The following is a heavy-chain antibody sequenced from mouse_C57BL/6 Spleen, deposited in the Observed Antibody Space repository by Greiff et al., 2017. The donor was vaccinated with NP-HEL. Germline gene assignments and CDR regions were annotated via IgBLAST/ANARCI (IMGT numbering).Heavy chain of an antibody. V-gene: IGHV5-6*01. CDR3: ARGGITTLVAREGAMDY. D-gene: IGHD1-1*01. Sequence: EVQVVESGGDLVKPGGSLKLSCAASGFTFSSYGMSWVRQTPDKRLEWVATISSGGSYTYDPDSVKGRFTISRDNAKNTVYLQMSSLKSEDTAMYYCARGGITTLVAREGAMDYWGQGTSVTVSS. J-gene: IGHJ4*01. CDR1: GFTFSSYG. CDR2: ISSGGSYT.